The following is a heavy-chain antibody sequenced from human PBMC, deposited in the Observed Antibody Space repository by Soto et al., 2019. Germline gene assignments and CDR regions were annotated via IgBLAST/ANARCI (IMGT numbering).Heavy chain of an antibody. D-gene: IGHD2-15*01. Sequence: PSETLSLTCAVYGGSFSGYYWSWIRQPPGKGLEWIGEINHSGSTNYNPSLKSRVTISVDTSKNQFSLKLSSVTAADTAVYYCARGVRYCSGGSCYSVDPAIGDWGQGTLVTVSS. CDR3: ARGVRYCSGGSCYSVDPAIGD. J-gene: IGHJ4*02. CDR2: INHSGST. CDR1: GGSFSGYY. V-gene: IGHV4-34*01.